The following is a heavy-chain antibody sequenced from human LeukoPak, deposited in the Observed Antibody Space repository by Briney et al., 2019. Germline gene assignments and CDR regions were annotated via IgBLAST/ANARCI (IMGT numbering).Heavy chain of an antibody. CDR1: GFTFSSYS. D-gene: IGHD6-19*01. CDR3: ARVGRGSGWYEDY. J-gene: IGHJ4*02. V-gene: IGHV3-48*04. Sequence: GGSLRLSCAASGFTFSSYSMNWVRQAPGKGLEWVSYISSSSSTIYYADSVKGRFTISRDNAKNSLYLQMNSLRAEDTAVYYCARVGRGSGWYEDYWGQGTLVTVSS. CDR2: ISSSSSTI.